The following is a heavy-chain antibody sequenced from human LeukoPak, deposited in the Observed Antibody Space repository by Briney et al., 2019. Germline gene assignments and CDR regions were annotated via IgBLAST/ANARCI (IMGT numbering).Heavy chain of an antibody. CDR3: ARDRPDILTGSRNWFDP. J-gene: IGHJ5*02. V-gene: IGHV1-69*01. D-gene: IGHD3-9*01. CDR1: GGTFSSYA. CDR2: IIPIFGTA. Sequence: SVNVSCKACGGTFSSYAISWVRQAPGQGLEWMGGIIPIFGTANYAQKFQGRVTITADESTSTAYMELSSLRSEDTAVYYCARDRPDILTGSRNWFDPWGQGTLVTVSS.